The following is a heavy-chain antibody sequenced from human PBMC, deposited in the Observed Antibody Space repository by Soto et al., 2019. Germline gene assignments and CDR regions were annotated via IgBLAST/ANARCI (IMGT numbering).Heavy chain of an antibody. CDR1: GYTFSTYG. CDR2: ISAYNGKT. CDR3: SRGRQYYQYAMDV. J-gene: IGHJ6*02. V-gene: IGHV1-18*01. Sequence: ASVKVSCKASGYTFSTYGISWLRQAPGQGLEWMGWISAYNGKTNYAQKFQGRVTMTTDTSTSTAYIELRSLRSDDTAVYYCSRGRQYYQYAMDVWGQGTTVTVSS.